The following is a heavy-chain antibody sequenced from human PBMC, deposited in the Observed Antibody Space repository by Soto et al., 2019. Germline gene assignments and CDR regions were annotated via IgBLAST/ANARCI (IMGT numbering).Heavy chain of an antibody. J-gene: IGHJ4*02. V-gene: IGHV3-23*01. CDR1: GFTFSSYA. D-gene: IGHD4-17*01. CDR3: ANPRYGDYPTCIDY. Sequence: EVQLLESGGGLVQPGGSLRLSCAASGFTFSSYAMSWVRQAPGKGLEWVSAISGSGGSTYYADSVKGRFTISRDNSKNTLYLQMNSLRAEDKAVYYCANPRYGDYPTCIDYWGQGTLVTVSS. CDR2: ISGSGGST.